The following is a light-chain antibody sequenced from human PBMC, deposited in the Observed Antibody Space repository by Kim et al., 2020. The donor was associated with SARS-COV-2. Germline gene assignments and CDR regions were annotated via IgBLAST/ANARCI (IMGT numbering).Light chain of an antibody. J-gene: IGLJ2*01. CDR1: GGDVGGYNY. CDR2: EVS. V-gene: IGLV2-8*01. Sequence: GQSLTISCTGTGGDVGGYNYVSWYQQHPGKAPKLMIYEVSKRPSGVPDRFSGSKSGNTASLTVSGLQAEDEADYYCSSYAGSNNLVFGGGTQLTVL. CDR3: SSYAGSNNLV.